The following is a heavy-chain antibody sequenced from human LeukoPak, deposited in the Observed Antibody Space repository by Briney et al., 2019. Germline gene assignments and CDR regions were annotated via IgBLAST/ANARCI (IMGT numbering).Heavy chain of an antibody. Sequence: GGSLRLSCAASGFTVSSNYMSWVRQAPGKGLEWVSVIYSGGSTYYADSVKGRFTISRDNYKNTLYLQMNSLRAEDTAVYYCARYSSGWGKFDYWGQGTLVTVSS. CDR2: IYSGGST. CDR1: GFTVSSNY. D-gene: IGHD6-19*01. CDR3: ARYSSGWGKFDY. J-gene: IGHJ4*02. V-gene: IGHV3-66*01.